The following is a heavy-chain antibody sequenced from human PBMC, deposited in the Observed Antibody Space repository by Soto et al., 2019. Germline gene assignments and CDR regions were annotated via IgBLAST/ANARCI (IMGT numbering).Heavy chain of an antibody. D-gene: IGHD3-16*01. J-gene: IGHJ4*02. V-gene: IGHV3-30-3*01. CDR2: MSYDGSNK. Sequence: QVQLVESGGGVVQPGRSLRLSCAASGFTLSSYAIHWVRRAPGKGLEWMAVMSYDGSNKYYADSVKGRFTISRDNSKNTLYLQMNSLRPEDTALYYCARDGGAYWGQGTLVIVSS. CDR1: GFTLSSYA. CDR3: ARDGGAY.